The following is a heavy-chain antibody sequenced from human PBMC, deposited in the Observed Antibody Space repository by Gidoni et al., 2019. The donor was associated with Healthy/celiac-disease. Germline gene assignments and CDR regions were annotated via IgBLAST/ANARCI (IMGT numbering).Heavy chain of an antibody. Sequence: EVQLVESGGGLVQPGWSLRLSCAASGFTFSSYSMNWVRQAQGKGLEWVSYIRSSSSTIYDADSVKGRFTISRDNAKNSLYLQMNSLRDEDTAVYYCAREGTDTMPFDYWGQGTLVTVSS. CDR1: GFTFSSYS. CDR3: AREGTDTMPFDY. D-gene: IGHD1-1*01. CDR2: IRSSSSTI. V-gene: IGHV3-48*02. J-gene: IGHJ4*02.